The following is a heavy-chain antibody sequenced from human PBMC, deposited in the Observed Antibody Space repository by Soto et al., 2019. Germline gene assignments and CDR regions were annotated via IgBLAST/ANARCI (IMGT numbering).Heavy chain of an antibody. V-gene: IGHV3-53*01. J-gene: IGHJ6*02. CDR1: GFTVSSNY. Sequence: EVQLVESGGGLIQPGGSLRLSCAASGFTVSSNYMSWVRQAPGKGLEWVSVIYSGGSTYYADSVKGRYTISRDNSKNTLNLQMNSLKAEDTAVYYCARDRGFDSSGYYTVPDDVRGQGTTVTVSS. CDR3: ARDRGFDSSGYYTVPDDV. D-gene: IGHD3-22*01. CDR2: IYSGGST.